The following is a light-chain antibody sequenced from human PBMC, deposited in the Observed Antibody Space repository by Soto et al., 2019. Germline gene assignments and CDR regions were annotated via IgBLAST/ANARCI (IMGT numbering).Light chain of an antibody. Sequence: EIVMTQSPATLSVSPGERATLSCRASQSVSSNLAWYQQKPGQAPRLFIYGASTRATGIPARFSGSGSGTEVTLTISSLQSEDVAVYYCQQYNDWPLSFGPGTKVDIK. CDR3: QQYNDWPLS. CDR1: QSVSSN. V-gene: IGKV3-15*01. J-gene: IGKJ3*01. CDR2: GAS.